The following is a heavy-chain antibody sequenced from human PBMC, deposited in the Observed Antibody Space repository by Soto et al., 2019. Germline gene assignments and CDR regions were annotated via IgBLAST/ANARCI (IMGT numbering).Heavy chain of an antibody. CDR1: GVSIRSSGHH. CDR3: ARATFYNENNAFYSYFDS. Sequence: SETLFPTCTVAGVSIRSSGHHWSWIPQHPKEGLEWIGYIECSEITCYNTSLTSRFVISVDTSENKFSLKVRSLTAADTAVYYCARATFYNENNAFYSYFDSWGQGILVTVSS. CDR2: IECSEIT. V-gene: IGHV4-31*03. J-gene: IGHJ4*02. D-gene: IGHD3-3*02.